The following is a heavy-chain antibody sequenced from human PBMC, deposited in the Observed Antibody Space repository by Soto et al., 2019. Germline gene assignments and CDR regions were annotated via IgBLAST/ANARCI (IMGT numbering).Heavy chain of an antibody. J-gene: IGHJ4*02. Sequence: ASVQVSCKASGYTFTSYGISWVRQAPGQGLEWMGWIGAYNGKTNNAQKLQGRVTMTTDTSTSTAYMQLRSLRSDDTAVYYCARDRLGATGDYWGQGTLVTVSS. V-gene: IGHV1-18*01. CDR1: GYTFTSYG. CDR2: IGAYNGKT. D-gene: IGHD1-26*01. CDR3: ARDRLGATGDY.